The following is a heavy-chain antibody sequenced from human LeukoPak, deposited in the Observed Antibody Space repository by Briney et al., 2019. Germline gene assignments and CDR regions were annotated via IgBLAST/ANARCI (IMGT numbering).Heavy chain of an antibody. Sequence: ASVKVSCKTSGYTFTSYYLSWVRQAPGQGLEWMGWIKPNSGATSYTQKFQGRDTMTRDTSISTAYVAVSTLTSDDTALYYCTRVDWSWNYSDFWGQGTLVTVSS. J-gene: IGHJ4*02. V-gene: IGHV1-2*02. D-gene: IGHD3/OR15-3a*01. CDR2: IKPNSGAT. CDR1: GYTFTSYY. CDR3: TRVDWSWNYSDF.